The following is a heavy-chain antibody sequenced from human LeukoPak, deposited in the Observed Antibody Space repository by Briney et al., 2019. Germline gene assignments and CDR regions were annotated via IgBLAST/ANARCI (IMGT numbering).Heavy chain of an antibody. J-gene: IGHJ4*02. CDR2: IYHSGST. D-gene: IGHD2-21*02. Sequence: PSETLSLTCAVYGGSFSGYYWGWIRQPPGKGLEWIGEIYHSGSTNYNPSLKSRVTISVDKSKNQFSLNLSSVTAADTAVYYCARDRCGGDCPLDYWGQGTLVTVSS. V-gene: IGHV4-34*01. CDR1: GGSFSGYY. CDR3: ARDRCGGDCPLDY.